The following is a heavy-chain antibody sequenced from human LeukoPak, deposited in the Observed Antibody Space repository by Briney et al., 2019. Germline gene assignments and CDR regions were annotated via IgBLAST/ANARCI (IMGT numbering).Heavy chain of an antibody. Sequence: PGGSLRLSCAASGFTFSNYWMHWVRQAPGKGLVWVSRINSDGSSTSYADSVKGRFTISRDNAKNTLFLQMSSLRAEDTAVYYCARVGFGYGGLDVWGQGTTVTVSS. CDR3: ARVGFGYGGLDV. CDR1: GFTFSNYW. J-gene: IGHJ6*02. CDR2: INSDGSST. V-gene: IGHV3-74*01. D-gene: IGHD3-10*01.